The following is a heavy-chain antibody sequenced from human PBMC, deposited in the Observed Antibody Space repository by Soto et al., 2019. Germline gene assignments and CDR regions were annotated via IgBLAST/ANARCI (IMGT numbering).Heavy chain of an antibody. CDR2: LNPNSGNQ. V-gene: IGHV1-8*01. Sequence: QVQLVQSGAEVKKPGASVKVSCKASGYTFTSYDINWVRQATGQGLEWMGWLNPNSGNQGYAQKFKGRVTMTRNTSISTADMELSSLRSEDTAVYYCARVLSWASYYDFWSGYYNYYYYGMDVWGQGTTVTVSS. CDR1: GYTFTSYD. CDR3: ARVLSWASYYDFWSGYYNYYYYGMDV. J-gene: IGHJ6*02. D-gene: IGHD3-3*01.